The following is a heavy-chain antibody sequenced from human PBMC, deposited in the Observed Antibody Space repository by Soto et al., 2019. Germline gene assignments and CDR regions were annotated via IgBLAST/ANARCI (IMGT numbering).Heavy chain of an antibody. CDR3: AKSLFRLVISLHPPFDY. Sequence: GGSLRLSCAASGFTFSSYAMSWVRQAPGKGLEWVSAISGSGGSTYYADSVKGRFTISRDNSKNTLYLQMNSLRAEDTAVYYCAKSLFRLVISLHPPFDYWGQGTLVTVSS. J-gene: IGHJ4*02. V-gene: IGHV3-23*01. D-gene: IGHD3-9*01. CDR1: GFTFSSYA. CDR2: ISGSGGST.